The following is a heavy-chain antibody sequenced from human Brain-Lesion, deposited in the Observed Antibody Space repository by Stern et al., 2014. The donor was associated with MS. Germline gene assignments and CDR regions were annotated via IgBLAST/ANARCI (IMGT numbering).Heavy chain of an antibody. CDR1: GYTLTELS. V-gene: IGHV1-24*01. D-gene: IGHD1-26*01. CDR2: FDPEDGET. CDR3: ATLSPGAGGNYYRHFDY. J-gene: IGHJ4*02. Sequence: QDQLVQSGAEVKKPGASVTVSCKVSGYTLTELSMHWVRQAPRKGLEWMGGFDPEDGETIYAQKFQGRVTMTEDTSTDTAYMELSSLRSEDTAVYYCATLSPGAGGNYYRHFDYWGQGTLVTVSS.